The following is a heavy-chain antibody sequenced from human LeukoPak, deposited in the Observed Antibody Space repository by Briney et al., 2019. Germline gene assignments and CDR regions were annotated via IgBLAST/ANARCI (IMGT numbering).Heavy chain of an antibody. Sequence: HPGGSLRLSCAASGFTFSTYAMNWVRQAPGKGLEWVSAISGSGGSTYYADSVRGRFTISRDNSKNTLYLHMNSLRAEDTAVYSCARAYSSGWSYFDYWGQGTLVTVSS. D-gene: IGHD6-13*01. V-gene: IGHV3-23*01. CDR2: ISGSGGST. J-gene: IGHJ4*02. CDR3: ARAYSSGWSYFDY. CDR1: GFTFSTYA.